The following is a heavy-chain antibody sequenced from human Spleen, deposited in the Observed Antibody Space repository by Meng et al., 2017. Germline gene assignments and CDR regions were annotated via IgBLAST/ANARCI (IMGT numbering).Heavy chain of an antibody. CDR2: ISAYNGHT. D-gene: IGHD2-15*01. CDR1: GGTFSSYA. Sequence: ASVKVSCKASGGTFSSYAISWVRQAPGQGLEWMGWISAYNGHTDYAQNLQGRVTMTTDTSTSTAYMELRSLRSDDTAMYYCAREGYPVFYFDFWGQGTLVTVSS. V-gene: IGHV1-18*01. CDR3: AREGYPVFYFDF. J-gene: IGHJ4*02.